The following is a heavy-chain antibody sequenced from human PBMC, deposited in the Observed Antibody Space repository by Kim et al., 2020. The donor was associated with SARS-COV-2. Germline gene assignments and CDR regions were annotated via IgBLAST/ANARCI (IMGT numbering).Heavy chain of an antibody. J-gene: IGHJ4*02. Sequence: SAKSGKGRVTTSRDTARASLYLQMNNLRAEDTAVYYCARVLTSGWSYFDYWGQGTLVTVSS. CDR3: ARVLTSGWSYFDY. V-gene: IGHV3-21*04. D-gene: IGHD6-19*01.